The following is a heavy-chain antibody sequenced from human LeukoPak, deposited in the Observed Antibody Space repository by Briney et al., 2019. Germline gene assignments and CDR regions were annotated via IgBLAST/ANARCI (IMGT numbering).Heavy chain of an antibody. J-gene: IGHJ4*02. CDR2: IYSGGST. Sequence: PGGSLRLSCAASGFTVSSNYMSWVRQAPGKGLEWVSVIYSGGSTYYADSVKGRFTISRDNSKNTLYLQMNSLRAEDTAVYYCARVSGYYDSSGKPYYFDYWGQGTLVTVSS. V-gene: IGHV3-53*01. D-gene: IGHD3-22*01. CDR1: GFTVSSNY. CDR3: ARVSGYYDSSGKPYYFDY.